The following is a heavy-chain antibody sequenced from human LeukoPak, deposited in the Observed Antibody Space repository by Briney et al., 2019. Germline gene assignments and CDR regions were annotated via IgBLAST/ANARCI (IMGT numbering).Heavy chain of an antibody. D-gene: IGHD6-19*01. V-gene: IGHV1-8*01. Sequence: ASVKVSCKASGYTFTSYDINWVRQATGQGLEWMGWMNPNSGNTGYAQKFQGRVTMTRNTSISTAYMELSSLRSEDRAVYYCARGLYSSGWYRGEYYFDYWGQGTLVTVSS. CDR1: GYTFTSYD. J-gene: IGHJ4*02. CDR3: ARGLYSSGWYRGEYYFDY. CDR2: MNPNSGNT.